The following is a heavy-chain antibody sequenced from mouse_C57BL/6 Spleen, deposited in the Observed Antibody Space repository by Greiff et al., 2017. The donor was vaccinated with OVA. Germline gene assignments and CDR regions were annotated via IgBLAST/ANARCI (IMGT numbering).Heavy chain of an antibody. CDR3: ARRRDSSGSFDY. J-gene: IGHJ2*01. V-gene: IGHV1-82*01. Sequence: VQLQQSGPELVKPGASVKLSCKASGYAFSSSWMNWVKQRPGKGLEWIGRIYPGDGDTNYNGKFKGKATLTADKYSSTAYMQLSSLTSEDSAVYFYARRRDSSGSFDYWGQGTTLTVSS. CDR1: GYAFSSSW. CDR2: IYPGDGDT. D-gene: IGHD3-2*02.